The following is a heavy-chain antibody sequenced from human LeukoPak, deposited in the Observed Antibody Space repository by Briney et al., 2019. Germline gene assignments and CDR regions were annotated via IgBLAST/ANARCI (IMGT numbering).Heavy chain of an antibody. V-gene: IGHV4-59*01. CDR3: ARTRRDGDKWKYFDY. Sequence: SETLSLTCTVSGGSISGYYWSWIRQPPGKGLEYIGYISYSGSTNYNPSFKSRVTISVDTSKNQFSLKLRSVTAADTAIYYCARTRRDGDKWKYFDYWGQGTLVTVSS. J-gene: IGHJ4*02. CDR2: ISYSGST. CDR1: GGSISGYY. D-gene: IGHD5-24*01.